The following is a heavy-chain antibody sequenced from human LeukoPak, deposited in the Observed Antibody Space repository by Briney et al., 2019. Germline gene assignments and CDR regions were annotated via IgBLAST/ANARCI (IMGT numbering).Heavy chain of an antibody. CDR2: IGTAGDT. D-gene: IGHD3-16*02. CDR3: ARGGVWGTYRHPYDY. V-gene: IGHV3-13*01. J-gene: IGHJ4*02. CDR1: GFTFSSYD. Sequence: GGSLRLSCAASGFTFSSYDMHWVRQATGKGLEWVSSIGTAGDTYYPGSVKGRFTISRENAKSSLYLQMNSLRAGDTAVYYCARGGVWGTYRHPYDYWGQGTLVTVSS.